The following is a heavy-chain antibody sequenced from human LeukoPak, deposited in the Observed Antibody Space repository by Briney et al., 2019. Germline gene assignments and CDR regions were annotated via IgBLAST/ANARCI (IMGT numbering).Heavy chain of an antibody. D-gene: IGHD3-3*01. J-gene: IGHJ4*02. CDR2: INPNSGGT. V-gene: IGHV1-2*02. Sequence: ASVKVSCKASGYTFTGYYMHWVRQAPGQGLEWMGWINPNSGGTNYAQKFQGRVTMTRDTSISTAYMELSRLRSDDTAVYYCARDFDFWSGYSADYWGRGTLVTVSS. CDR3: ARDFDFWSGYSADY. CDR1: GYTFTGYY.